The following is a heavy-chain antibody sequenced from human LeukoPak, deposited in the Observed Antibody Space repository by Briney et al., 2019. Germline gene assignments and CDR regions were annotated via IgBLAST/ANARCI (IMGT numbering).Heavy chain of an antibody. V-gene: IGHV1-2*02. CDR2: INPNSGGT. J-gene: IGHJ6*02. CDR3: ARGDEKYGSGSYDYHYGIDL. D-gene: IGHD3-10*01. CDR1: GYIFTSYY. Sequence: ASVKVSCKASGYIFTSYYMHWVRRAPGQGLEWMGIINPNSGGTNYAQKFQGRATVTSDTSINTAYIELDRLRSDDTAVYYCARGDEKYGSGSYDYHYGIDLWAQGPTDTVSS.